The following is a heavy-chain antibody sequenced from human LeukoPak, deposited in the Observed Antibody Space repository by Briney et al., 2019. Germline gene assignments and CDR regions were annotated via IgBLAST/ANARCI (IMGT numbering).Heavy chain of an antibody. V-gene: IGHV3-23*01. J-gene: IGHJ4*02. Sequence: GGSLRLSCAGAGLTFSSYGMSWVRQAPGKGLEWVSAIDGSGGSTYYTDSVKGRFTISRDNSKNTLYLQMNGLRVEDTAVYYCAKDSPVATVWGQGTLVTVSS. CDR3: AKDSPVATV. CDR2: IDGSGGST. CDR1: GLTFSSYG. D-gene: IGHD5-12*01.